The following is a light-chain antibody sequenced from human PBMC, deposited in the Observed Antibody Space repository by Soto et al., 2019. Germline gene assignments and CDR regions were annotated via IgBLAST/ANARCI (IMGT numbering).Light chain of an antibody. J-gene: IGKJ4*01. Sequence: DIQLTQSPSSLSASVGDRVTITCRACQGISTYLAWYQQKPGEAPKLLIYAASTLQSGVPARFSGSGSGTDFTLTISSLQPEDFATYYCQQRNSYPLTFGGGTKVDIK. CDR3: QQRNSYPLT. CDR2: AAS. V-gene: IGKV1-9*01. CDR1: QGISTY.